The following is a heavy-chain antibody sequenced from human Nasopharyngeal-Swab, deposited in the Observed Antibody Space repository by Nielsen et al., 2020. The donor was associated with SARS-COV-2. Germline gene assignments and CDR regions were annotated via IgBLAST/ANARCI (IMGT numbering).Heavy chain of an antibody. Sequence: GGSLRLSCKGSGYSFTSYWIGWVRQMPGKGLEWMGIIYPGDSDTRYSPSFQGQVTISADKSISTAYLQWSSLKASDTAMYYCARHKGGDYGDYVGGSDYWGQGTLVTVSS. D-gene: IGHD4-17*01. CDR1: GYSFTSYW. CDR2: IYPGDSDT. V-gene: IGHV5-51*01. CDR3: ARHKGGDYGDYVGGSDY. J-gene: IGHJ4*02.